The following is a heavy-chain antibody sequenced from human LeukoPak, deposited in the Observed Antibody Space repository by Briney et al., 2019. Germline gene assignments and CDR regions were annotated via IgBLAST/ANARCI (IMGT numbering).Heavy chain of an antibody. CDR2: INPNSGGT. J-gene: IGHJ4*02. D-gene: IGHD3-16*02. Sequence: ASVTVSCTASGYTFTGYYMHWVRQAPGQGLEWMGWINPNSGGTNYAQKFQGRVTMTSDTSISTAYMELSRLRSDDTAVYYCATSIMITFGGVIVFDYWGPGTLVTVSS. CDR3: ATSIMITFGGVIVFDY. CDR1: GYTFTGYY. V-gene: IGHV1-2*02.